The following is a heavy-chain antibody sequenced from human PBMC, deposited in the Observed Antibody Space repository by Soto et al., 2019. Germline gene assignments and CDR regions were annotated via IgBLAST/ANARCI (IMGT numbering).Heavy chain of an antibody. CDR3: ARDRDIVVVPAAMVYYYYGMDV. V-gene: IGHV3-53*05. CDR2: IYSGGST. Sequence: GGSLRLSCAASGFTVSSNYMSWVRQAPGKGLEWVSVIYSGGSTYYADSVKGRFTISRDNSKNTLYLQMNSLRAEDTAVYYCARDRDIVVVPAAMVYYYYGMDVWGQGTTVTVSS. CDR1: GFTVSSNY. J-gene: IGHJ6*02. D-gene: IGHD2-2*01.